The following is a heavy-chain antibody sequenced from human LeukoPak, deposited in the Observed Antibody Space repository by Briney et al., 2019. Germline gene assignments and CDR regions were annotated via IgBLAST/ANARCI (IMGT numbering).Heavy chain of an antibody. CDR1: GFTFSTYA. V-gene: IGHV3-30*04. Sequence: PGGSLRLSCAASGFTFSTYAVHWVRQAPGKGLEWVALISYDGRNKYYADSVKGRFTISRDNSKNTLYLQMNSLRAEDTAVYYCARDPTGDYYYYMDVWGKGTTVTVSS. D-gene: IGHD1-1*01. CDR3: ARDPTGDYYYYMDV. J-gene: IGHJ6*03. CDR2: ISYDGRNK.